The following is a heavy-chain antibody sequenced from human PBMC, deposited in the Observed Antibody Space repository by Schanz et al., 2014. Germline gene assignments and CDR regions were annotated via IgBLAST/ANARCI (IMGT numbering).Heavy chain of an antibody. D-gene: IGHD3-3*01. CDR3: AKDGEIWSGYPEYFDS. CDR1: GFTFNSYS. V-gene: IGHV3-48*02. J-gene: IGHJ4*02. Sequence: EVHLVESGGGLGQRGGSLIVSCEGSGFTFNSYSMNWVRQAPGKGLEWISYISSTSSSKDYADSVKGRFSISRDNAKNSLCLQMNSLRDEDTAVYYCAKDGEIWSGYPEYFDSWGQGTLVTVSS. CDR2: ISSTSSSK.